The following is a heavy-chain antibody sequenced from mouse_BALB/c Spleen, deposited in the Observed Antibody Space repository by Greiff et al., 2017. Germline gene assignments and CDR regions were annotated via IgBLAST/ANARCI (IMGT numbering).Heavy chain of an antibody. D-gene: IGHD1-1*01. J-gene: IGHJ2*01. V-gene: IGHV1S29*02. CDR3: ARRYYYGSSYFDY. CDR2: IYPYNGGT. Sequence: EVQLQQSGPELVKPGASVKISCTASGYTFTDYNMHWVKQSHGKSLEWIGYIYPYNGGTGYNQKFKSKATLTVDNSSSTAYMELRSLTSEDSAVYYCARRYYYGSSYFDYWGQGTTRTVSS. CDR1: GYTFTDYN.